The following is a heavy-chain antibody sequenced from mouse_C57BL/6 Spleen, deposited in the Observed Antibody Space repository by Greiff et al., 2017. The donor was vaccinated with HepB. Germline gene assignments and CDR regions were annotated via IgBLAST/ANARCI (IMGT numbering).Heavy chain of an antibody. CDR1: GYAFSSSW. V-gene: IGHV1-82*01. Sequence: QVQLQQSGPELVKPGASVKISCKASGYAFSSSWMNWVKQRPGKGLEWIGRIYPGDGDTNYNGKFKGKATLTADKSSSTAYMQLSSLTSEDSAVYFRARWYFDYWGQGTTLTVSS. CDR3: ARWYFDY. CDR2: IYPGDGDT. J-gene: IGHJ2*01.